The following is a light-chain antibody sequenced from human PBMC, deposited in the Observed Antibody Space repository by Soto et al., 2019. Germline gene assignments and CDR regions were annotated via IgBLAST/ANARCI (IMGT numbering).Light chain of an antibody. CDR3: QQYNNWPFIT. J-gene: IGKJ5*01. CDR1: QSVGRD. V-gene: IGKV3D-15*01. Sequence: EIAMTQSPATLSVSPGERATLSCRTSQSVGRDLAWYQQKPGQAPRLLIYATSSRATGIPVRFSGSGSGTEFTLTISSLQSEDFAVYYCQQYNNWPFITFGQGTRLEIK. CDR2: ATS.